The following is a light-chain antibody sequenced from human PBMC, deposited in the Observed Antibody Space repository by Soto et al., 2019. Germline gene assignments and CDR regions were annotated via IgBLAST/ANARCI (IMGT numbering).Light chain of an antibody. V-gene: IGKV3-15*01. CDR1: QSVSSN. CDR2: GAS. CDR3: QQYNNWPSIT. Sequence: EIVMTQSPATLSVYPGERATLSCRASQSVSSNLAWYQQKPGQAPRLLIYGASTRATGIPARFSGSGSGTEFTLTISSLQSEDFAAYYCQQYNNWPSITFGQGTRLEIK. J-gene: IGKJ5*01.